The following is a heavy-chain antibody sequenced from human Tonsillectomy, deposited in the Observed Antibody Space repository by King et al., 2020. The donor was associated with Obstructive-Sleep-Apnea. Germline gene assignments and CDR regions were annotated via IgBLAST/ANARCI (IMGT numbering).Heavy chain of an antibody. V-gene: IGHV3-9*01. CDR1: GFTFDNYG. J-gene: IGHJ4*02. CDR2: ISWNGGSI. D-gene: IGHD5-18*01. Sequence: VQLVESGGGLVQPGRSLRLSCAASGFTFDNYGMHWVRQAPGKGLEWVSGISWNGGSIGYADSVKGRFTISRDNAKNSLHLQMNSLRSEDTALYYCVKIGRDTRYYFDNWGQGTRVTVS. CDR3: VKIGRDTRYYFDN.